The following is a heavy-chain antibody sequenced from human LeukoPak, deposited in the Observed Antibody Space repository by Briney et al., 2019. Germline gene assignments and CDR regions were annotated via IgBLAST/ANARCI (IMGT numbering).Heavy chain of an antibody. J-gene: IGHJ4*02. CDR3: ASVAVAGNFFDF. V-gene: IGHV7-4-1*02. CDR1: GYPFTSYA. CDR2: INTNTGNP. D-gene: IGHD6-19*01. Sequence: ASVKVSCKVSGYPFTSYAMTWVRQAPGQGLEWMGWINTNTGNPTYAQDFTERFVLSFDTSMKTAYLQISSLKTEDTAVYYCASVAVAGNFFDFWGQGTLVTVTS.